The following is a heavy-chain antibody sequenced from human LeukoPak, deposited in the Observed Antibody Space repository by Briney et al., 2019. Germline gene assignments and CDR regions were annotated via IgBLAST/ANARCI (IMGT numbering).Heavy chain of an antibody. J-gene: IGHJ3*02. CDR1: GYTFTGYY. CDR3: ASFHIVLRFLEWLPRDAFDI. Sequence: ASVKVSCKASGYTFTGYYMHWVRQAPGQGLEWMGWINPNSGGTNYAQKFQGRVTMTRDTSISTAYMELSRLRSDDTAVYYCASFHIVLRFLEWLPRDAFDIWGQGTMVTVSS. D-gene: IGHD3-3*01. V-gene: IGHV1-2*02. CDR2: INPNSGGT.